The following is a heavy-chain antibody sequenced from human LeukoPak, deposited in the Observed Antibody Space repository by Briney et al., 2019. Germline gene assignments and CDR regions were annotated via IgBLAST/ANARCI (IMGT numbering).Heavy chain of an antibody. CDR2: ISDSGSTI. D-gene: IGHD6-13*01. CDR1: GFTFSSFE. CDR3: AREDSSSWAFDY. V-gene: IGHV3-48*03. J-gene: IGHJ4*02. Sequence: PGGSLRLSCAASGFTFSSFEMNWVRQAPGKGLEWVSYISDSGSTINYADSVKGRFTVSRDNARNSLYLQMNSLRAEDTAVYYCAREDSSSWAFDYWGQGTLVTVSS.